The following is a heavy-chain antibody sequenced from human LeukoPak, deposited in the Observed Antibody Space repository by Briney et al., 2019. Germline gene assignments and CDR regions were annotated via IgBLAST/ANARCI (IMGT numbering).Heavy chain of an antibody. CDR1: GYTFTGYH. CDR2: INPNSGGT. Sequence: ASVKVSCKASGYTFTGYHIHWVRQAPGQGPEWMAWINPNSGGTKYAQKLQGRVTMTRAKSMSTAYMEMSRMRSEDTAVYCCGKGWDNSGYYAFDIWGQGTMVTVSS. CDR3: GKGWDNSGYYAFDI. J-gene: IGHJ3*02. V-gene: IGHV1-2*02. D-gene: IGHD3-22*01.